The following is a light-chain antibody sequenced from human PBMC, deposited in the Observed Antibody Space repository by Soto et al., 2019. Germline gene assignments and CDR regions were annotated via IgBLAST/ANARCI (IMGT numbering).Light chain of an antibody. CDR2: GAS. CDR3: QQYGSSPWT. J-gene: IGKJ1*01. V-gene: IGKV3-20*01. CDR1: QSVSSSY. Sequence: EIVLTQSPGTLSLSPGERATLSCRSSQSVSSSYLAWYQQKPGQSPRPLIYGASSRAIGISDRFSGSGSGTYFTLNISRLEPEDFAVYYCQQYGSSPWTFGQGTKVEIK.